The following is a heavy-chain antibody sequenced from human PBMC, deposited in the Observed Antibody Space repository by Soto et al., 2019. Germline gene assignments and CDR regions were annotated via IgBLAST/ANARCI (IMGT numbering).Heavy chain of an antibody. V-gene: IGHV3-21*01. CDR3: ASPKGGAFDI. CDR1: GISFSSYT. D-gene: IGHD3-16*01. Sequence: LRLSCAASGISFSSYTMHWARQAPGKGLEWVSSISYKGGYMFYADSVKGRFTVSRDNAEKSLFLQMNSLRVEDTAVYYCASPKGGAFDIWGQGTMVTVSS. J-gene: IGHJ3*02. CDR2: ISYKGGYM.